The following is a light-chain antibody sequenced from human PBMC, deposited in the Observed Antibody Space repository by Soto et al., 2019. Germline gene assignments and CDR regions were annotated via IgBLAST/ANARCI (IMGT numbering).Light chain of an antibody. Sequence: DIVMTQSPHSLAVSLGERATIKCTSSQSVFYRSNKMNSLVWYQQKPGQPPKLLISRASARESEVPDRFSVSGSGTDFTLTISSLQAEEGAVYYCRRWDGSQYTVGQGNQLAIK. J-gene: IGKJ2*01. CDR3: RRWDGSQYT. CDR2: RAS. CDR1: QSVFYRSNKMNS. V-gene: IGKV4-1*01.